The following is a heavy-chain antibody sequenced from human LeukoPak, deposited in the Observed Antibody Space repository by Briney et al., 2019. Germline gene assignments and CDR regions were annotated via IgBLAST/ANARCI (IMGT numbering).Heavy chain of an antibody. V-gene: IGHV1-46*01. CDR1: GYTFTSYY. J-gene: IGHJ1*01. Sequence: ASVTVSCKASGYTFTSYYMHWVRQAPGQGLEWMGIINPSGGSTSYAQKFQGRVTMTRDTSTSTVYMELSSLRSEDTAVYYCARDYGDYGYFQHWGQGTLVTVSS. D-gene: IGHD4-17*01. CDR2: INPSGGST. CDR3: ARDYGDYGYFQH.